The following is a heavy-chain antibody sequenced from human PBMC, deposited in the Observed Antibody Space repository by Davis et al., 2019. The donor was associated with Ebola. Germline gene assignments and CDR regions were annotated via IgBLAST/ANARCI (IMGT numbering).Heavy chain of an antibody. V-gene: IGHV3-48*04. CDR3: AREGTDYPYYYYMDV. CDR1: GFTFSSYS. D-gene: IGHD4-11*01. J-gene: IGHJ6*03. CDR2: ISSSSSTI. Sequence: GESLKISCAASGFTFSSYSMNWVRQAPGKGLEWVSYISSSSSTIYYADSVKGRFTTSRDNAKNSLYLQMNSLRAEDTAVYYCAREGTDYPYYYYMDVWGKGTTVTVSS.